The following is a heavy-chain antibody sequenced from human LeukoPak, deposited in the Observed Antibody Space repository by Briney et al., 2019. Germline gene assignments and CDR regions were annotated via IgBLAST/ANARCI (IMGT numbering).Heavy chain of an antibody. CDR1: GFTFSSYW. J-gene: IGHJ5*02. CDR2: INSDGSST. D-gene: IGHD6-13*01. CDR3: AREGDSSSWYAWFDP. V-gene: IGHV3-74*01. Sequence: GGSLRLSCVASGFTFSSYWMHWVRQAPGKGLMWVSRINSDGSSTSYADSVKGRFTISRDNAKNTLYLQMNSLRAEDTAVYYCAREGDSSSWYAWFDPWGQGTLVTVSS.